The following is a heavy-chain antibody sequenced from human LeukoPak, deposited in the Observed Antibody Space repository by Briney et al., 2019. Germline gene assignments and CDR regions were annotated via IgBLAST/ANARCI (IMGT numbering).Heavy chain of an antibody. CDR1: GGSISSYY. CDR2: IYYSGST. J-gene: IGHJ3*02. Sequence: SEALSLTCTVSGGSISSYYWSWIRQPPGKGLEWIGYIYYSGSTNYNPSLKSRVTISVDTSKNQFSLKLSSVTAADTAVYYCATVSDDKAMDPGAFDIWGQGTMVTVSS. D-gene: IGHD5-18*01. CDR3: ATVSDDKAMDPGAFDI. V-gene: IGHV4-59*08.